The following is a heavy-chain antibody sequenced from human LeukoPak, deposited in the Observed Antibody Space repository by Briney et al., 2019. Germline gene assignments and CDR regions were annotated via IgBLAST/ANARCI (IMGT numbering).Heavy chain of an antibody. CDR2: ISSSTSNI. D-gene: IGHD1-7*01. CDR3: ARDGVMAGTPFYFDS. J-gene: IGHJ4*02. V-gene: IGHV3-48*01. CDR1: GFIFNSYG. Sequence: GASLRLSCTGSGFIFNSYGINWVRQAPGKGLEWVAYISSSTSNIFYADSVKGRFTISRDHAKDSVLLQMNSLRVEDTALYFCARDGVMAGTPFYFDSWGQGALVTVSS.